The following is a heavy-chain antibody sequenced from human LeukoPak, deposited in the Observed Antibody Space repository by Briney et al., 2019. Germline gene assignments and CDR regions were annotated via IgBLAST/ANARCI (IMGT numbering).Heavy chain of an antibody. J-gene: IGHJ4*02. Sequence: SETLSLTCTVSGGSISSYYWSWIRQPPGKGLEWIGCIYSGSSSYSPSLQSRVTISVDTSMNQFSLKLTSMTAADTAVYYCGRAGPGAFFDHWGRGALVTVSS. CDR3: GRAGPGAFFDH. CDR2: IYSGSS. D-gene: IGHD2-2*01. CDR1: GGSISSYY. V-gene: IGHV4-59*01.